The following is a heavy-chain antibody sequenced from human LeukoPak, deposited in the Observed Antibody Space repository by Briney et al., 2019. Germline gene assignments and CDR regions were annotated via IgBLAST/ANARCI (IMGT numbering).Heavy chain of an antibody. CDR3: ARDRPDV. V-gene: IGHV3-74*01. Sequence: GGSLRLSCVASGFTFSNYWMHWFRQAPGKGLVWVSRIKRDGSSTTYADSVKGRFTISRDNPRNTLYLLMNSLRAEDTAVYYCARDRPDVWGQGTTVTVSS. J-gene: IGHJ6*02. CDR2: IKRDGSST. D-gene: IGHD6-6*01. CDR1: GFTFSNYW.